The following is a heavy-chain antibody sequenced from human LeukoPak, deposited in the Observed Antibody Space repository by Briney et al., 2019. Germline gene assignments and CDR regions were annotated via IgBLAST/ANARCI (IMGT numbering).Heavy chain of an antibody. V-gene: IGHV3-21*01. CDR1: GFSLNNYW. J-gene: IGHJ4*02. CDR3: ARVVTPRGYLDY. Sequence: GGSLRLSCAASGFSLNNYWMSWVRQAPGKGLEWVSSISSSSSYIYYADSVKGRFTISRDNAKNSLYLQMNSLRAEDTAVYYCARVVTPRGYLDYWGQGTLVTVSS. CDR2: ISSSSSYI. D-gene: IGHD4-23*01.